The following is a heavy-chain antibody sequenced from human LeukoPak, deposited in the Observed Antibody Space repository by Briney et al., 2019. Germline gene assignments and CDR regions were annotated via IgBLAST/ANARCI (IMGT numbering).Heavy chain of an antibody. CDR1: GGTFSSYA. CDR3: ARDGGSSWYLDY. D-gene: IGHD6-13*01. V-gene: IGHV1-69*13. Sequence: SVKVSCKASGGTFSSYAISWVRQAPGQGLEWMGGIIPIFGTANYAQKFQGRVTITADESTSAAYMELSSLRSEDTAVYYCARDGGSSWYLDYWGQGTLVTVSS. CDR2: IIPIFGTA. J-gene: IGHJ4*02.